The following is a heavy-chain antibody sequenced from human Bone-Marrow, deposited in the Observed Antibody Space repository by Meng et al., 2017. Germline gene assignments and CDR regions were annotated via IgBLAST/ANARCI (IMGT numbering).Heavy chain of an antibody. CDR1: GFTFSNAW. CDR3: NWNDFGDY. CDR2: IKSKTDGETP. D-gene: IGHD1-1*01. Sequence: VQVVESGGGLVRPGGSLSLSCAASGFTFSNAWMSWVRQAPGRGLEWVARIKSKTDGETPDYAAPVKGRFTISRDDSKNTLYLQMHSLKTEDTAVYYCNWNDFGDYWGQGALVTVSS. J-gene: IGHJ4*02. V-gene: IGHV3-15*01.